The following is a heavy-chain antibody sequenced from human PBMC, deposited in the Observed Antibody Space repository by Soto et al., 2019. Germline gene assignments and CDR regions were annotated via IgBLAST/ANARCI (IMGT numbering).Heavy chain of an antibody. J-gene: IGHJ3*02. V-gene: IGHV4-59*01. CDR3: ARRDSTPPTGAFDI. CDR1: GGSISSYY. D-gene: IGHD3-22*01. CDR2: IYYSGST. Sequence: KQSQTLSLPCTVSGGSISSYYWSWIRQPPGKGLEWIGYIYYSGSTNYNPSLKSRVTISVDTSKNQFSLKLSSVTAADTAVYYCARRDSTPPTGAFDIWGQGTMVTVSS.